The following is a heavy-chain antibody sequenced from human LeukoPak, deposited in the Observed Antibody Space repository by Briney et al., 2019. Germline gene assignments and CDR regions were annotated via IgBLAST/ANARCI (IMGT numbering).Heavy chain of an antibody. D-gene: IGHD2-8*02. CDR1: GGSISGGSYY. Sequence: PSETLSLTCTVSGGSISGGSYYWSWIRQPAGKGLEWIGRIYTSGSTNYNPSLKSRVTISVDTSKNQFSLKLSSVTAADTAVYYCARVLSGWQDRDAFDIWGQGTMVTVSS. CDR2: IYTSGST. J-gene: IGHJ3*02. CDR3: ARVLSGWQDRDAFDI. V-gene: IGHV4-61*02.